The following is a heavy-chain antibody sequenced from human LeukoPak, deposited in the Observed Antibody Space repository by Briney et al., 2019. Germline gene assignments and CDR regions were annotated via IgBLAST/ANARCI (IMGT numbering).Heavy chain of an antibody. J-gene: IGHJ6*03. D-gene: IGHD1-26*01. CDR3: ARGYGGGSYHDFYYYYYMDV. Sequence: ASVKVSCKASGYTFTSYGISWVRQAPGQGLEWMGWISAYNGHTNYAQKFQGRVTMTRNTSISTAYMELSSLRSEDTAVYYCARGYGGGSYHDFYYYYYMDVWGKGTTVTISS. CDR1: GYTFTSYG. V-gene: IGHV1-18*01. CDR2: ISAYNGHT.